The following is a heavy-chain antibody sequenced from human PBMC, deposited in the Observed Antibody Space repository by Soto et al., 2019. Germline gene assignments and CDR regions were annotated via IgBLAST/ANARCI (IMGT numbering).Heavy chain of an antibody. D-gene: IGHD3-10*01. CDR2: IWYDGSNK. Sequence: QVQLVESGGGVVQPGKSLSLSCAASGFTFSRYGMHWVRQAPGKGLEWVALIWYDGSNKYYADSLKGRFTISRDNSENPLYLQMNSLRVEDTAVYYCARAPPDYFGSGTYDDRPSYWGHRTLVIVSS. V-gene: IGHV3-33*01. CDR1: GFTFSRYG. J-gene: IGHJ4*01. CDR3: ARAPPDYFGSGTYDDRPSY.